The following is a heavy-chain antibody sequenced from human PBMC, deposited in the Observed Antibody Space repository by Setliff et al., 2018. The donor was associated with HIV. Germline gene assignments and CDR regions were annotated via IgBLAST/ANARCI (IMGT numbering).Heavy chain of an antibody. CDR1: GYTFTDYY. CDR2: INSASGGT. V-gene: IGHV1-2*02. Sequence: ASVKVSCKASGYTFTDYYIHWVRQAPGQGLEWMGWINSASGGTNYAQNFQGRVTVTRDTSINTAYVELNRLKSDDTAVYYCARDYLHVFDIWGQGTMVT. CDR3: ARDYLHVFDI. J-gene: IGHJ3*02.